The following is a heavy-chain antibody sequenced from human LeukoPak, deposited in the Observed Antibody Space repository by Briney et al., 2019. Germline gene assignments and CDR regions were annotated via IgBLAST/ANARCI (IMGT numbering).Heavy chain of an antibody. CDR1: GFTFSSYA. CDR3: ARVLSIGFHYDY. Sequence: PGGSLRLSCAASGFTFSSYAMSWVRQAPGKGLEWVSAISGSGGSTYYADSVRGRFTVSRDNSKNTLYLQMSSLRAEDTALYFCARVLSIGFHYDYWGPGTLVTVSS. CDR2: ISGSGGST. D-gene: IGHD3-22*01. V-gene: IGHV3-23*01. J-gene: IGHJ4*02.